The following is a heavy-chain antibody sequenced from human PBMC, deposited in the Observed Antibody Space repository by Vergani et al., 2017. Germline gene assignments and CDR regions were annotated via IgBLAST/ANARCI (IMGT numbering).Heavy chain of an antibody. D-gene: IGHD3-22*01. J-gene: IGHJ5*02. CDR1: GGSFSGYY. Sequence: QVQLQQWGAGLLKPSETLSLTCAVYGGSFSGYYWSWIRQPPGKGLEWIGYIYHSGSTYYNPSLKSRVTISVDRAKNQFSLKLSSVTAADTAVYYCARGPPDYYDTHDNWFDPWGQGTLVTVSS. V-gene: IGHV4-34*01. CDR2: IYHSGST. CDR3: ARGPPDYYDTHDNWFDP.